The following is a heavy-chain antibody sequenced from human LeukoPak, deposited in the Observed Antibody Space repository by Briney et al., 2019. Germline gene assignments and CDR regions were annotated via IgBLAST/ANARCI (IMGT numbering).Heavy chain of an antibody. Sequence: GGSLRLSCAASGFTFSSYSMNWVRQAPGKGLEWVSSISSSSRYIYYADSVKGRFTISRDNAKNSLYLQMNSLRAEDTAVYYCARGCSSTSCYNGGDYYGMDVWGQGTTVTVSS. CDR1: GFTFSSYS. J-gene: IGHJ6*02. V-gene: IGHV3-21*01. D-gene: IGHD2-2*02. CDR3: ARGCSSTSCYNGGDYYGMDV. CDR2: ISSSSRYI.